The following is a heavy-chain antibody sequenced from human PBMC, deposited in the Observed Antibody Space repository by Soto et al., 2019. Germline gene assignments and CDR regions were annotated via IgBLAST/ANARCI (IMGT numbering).Heavy chain of an antibody. CDR3: VSFCSRTRCRYFSFTH. V-gene: IGHV4-39*01. D-gene: IGHD2-2*01. Sequence: PAETLGLSCTVSGCTISSSSYYWGWICQPQGKGLEWVGCIYHSGSTYYNPSLDRRVTTSVDTSKNQSSLKLSPVTAADAAVYYCVSFCSRTRCRYFSFTHWGQGNLGTSFS. J-gene: IGHJ1*01. CDR2: IYHSGST. CDR1: GCTISSSSYY.